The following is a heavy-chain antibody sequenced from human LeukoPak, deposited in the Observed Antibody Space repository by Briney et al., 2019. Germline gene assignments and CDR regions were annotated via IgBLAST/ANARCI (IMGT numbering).Heavy chain of an antibody. V-gene: IGHV3-9*01. CDR3: AKGSSIAVAGRSWFDY. D-gene: IGHD6-19*01. CDR2: ISWNSGSI. J-gene: IGHJ4*02. Sequence: GGSLRLSCAASGFTFDDYAMHWVRQAPGKGLEWVSGISWNSGSIGYADSVKGRFTISRDNAKNSLYLQMNSLRAEDTALYYCAKGSSIAVAGRSWFDYWGQGTLVTVSS. CDR1: GFTFDDYA.